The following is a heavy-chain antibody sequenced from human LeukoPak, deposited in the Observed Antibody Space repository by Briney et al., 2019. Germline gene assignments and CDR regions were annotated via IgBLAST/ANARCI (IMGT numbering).Heavy chain of an antibody. V-gene: IGHV3-48*03. D-gene: IGHD3-10*02. CDR2: ISSSGSTI. J-gene: IGHJ6*04. CDR1: GFTFSSYV. CDR3: AELGITMIGGV. Sequence: GRSLRLSCAASGFTFSSYVMNWVRQAPGKWLEWVSYISSSGSTIYYADSVKGRFTISRDNAKNSLYLQMNSLRAEDTAVYYCAELGITMIGGVWGKGTTVTISS.